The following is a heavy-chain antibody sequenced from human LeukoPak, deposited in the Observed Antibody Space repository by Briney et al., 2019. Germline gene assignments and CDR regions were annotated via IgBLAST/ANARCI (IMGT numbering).Heavy chain of an antibody. V-gene: IGHV1-2*02. J-gene: IGHJ4*02. CDR2: INPNSGGT. D-gene: IGHD4-23*01. CDR3: ARSDYGGNPVDY. Sequence: GASVKVSCKASGYTFAAYYMHWVRQAPGQGLEWMGWINPNSGGTIYAQQFQGRVTMTRDTSISTAYMELSSLRSDDTAVYYCARSDYGGNPVDYWGQGTLVTVSS. CDR1: GYTFAAYY.